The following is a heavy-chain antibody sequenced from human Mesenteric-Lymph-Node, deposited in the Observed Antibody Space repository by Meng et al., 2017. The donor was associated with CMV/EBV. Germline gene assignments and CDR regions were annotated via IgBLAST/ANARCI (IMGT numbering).Heavy chain of an antibody. D-gene: IGHD2-15*01. CDR3: AGFRGGKPFDY. CDR1: GGSFSDYY. J-gene: IGHJ4*02. CDR2: INHSGST. V-gene: IGHV4-34*01. Sequence: SETLSLTCAVYGGSFSDYYWSWIRQPPGKGLEWIGEINHSGSTNYNPSLKSRVTISLDTSKNQFSMKLSSVTAADTAVYYCAGFRGGKPFDYWGQGTLVTVSS.